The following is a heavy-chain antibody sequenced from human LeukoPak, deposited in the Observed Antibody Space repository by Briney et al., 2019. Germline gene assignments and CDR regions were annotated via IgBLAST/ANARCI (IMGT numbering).Heavy chain of an antibody. CDR2: TYYRSKWYN. V-gene: IGHV6-1*01. J-gene: IGHJ5*02. Sequence: SQTLSLTRAISGDSVSSNSAAWNWIRQSPSRGLEWLGRTYYRSKWYNDYAVSVKSRITINPDTSKNQFSLQLNSVTPEDTAVYYCAKGDYYGSGSYYNPYNWFDPWGQGTLVTVPS. CDR3: AKGDYYGSGSYYNPYNWFDP. CDR1: GDSVSSNSAA. D-gene: IGHD3-10*01.